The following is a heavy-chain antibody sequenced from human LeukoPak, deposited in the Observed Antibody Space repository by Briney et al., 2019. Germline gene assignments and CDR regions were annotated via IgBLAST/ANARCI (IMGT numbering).Heavy chain of an antibody. CDR2: IKQDGSEK. CDR3: AVTGGYNYYNMDV. V-gene: IGHV3-7*01. Sequence: GGSLRLSCAASGFTFSSYWMSWVRQAPGKGLEWVANIKQDGSEKYYVDSVKGRFTISRDNAKNSLYLQMNSLRAEDTAVYYCAVTGGYNYYNMDVWGKGTTVTVSS. D-gene: IGHD2/OR15-2a*01. J-gene: IGHJ6*03. CDR1: GFTFSSYW.